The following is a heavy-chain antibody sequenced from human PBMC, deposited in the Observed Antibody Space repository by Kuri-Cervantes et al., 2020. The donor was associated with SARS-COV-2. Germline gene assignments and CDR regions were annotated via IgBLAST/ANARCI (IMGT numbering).Heavy chain of an antibody. J-gene: IGHJ4*02. CDR1: GFTFSSYA. Sequence: GGSLRLSCAASGFTFSSYAMHWVRQAPGKGLEGVAVISYDGSNKYYADSVKGRFTISRDNSKNTLYLQMNSLRAEDTAVYYCARDPDDILTGPFDYWGQGTVVTVS. CDR2: ISYDGSNK. D-gene: IGHD3-9*01. CDR3: ARDPDDILTGPFDY. V-gene: IGHV3-30*04.